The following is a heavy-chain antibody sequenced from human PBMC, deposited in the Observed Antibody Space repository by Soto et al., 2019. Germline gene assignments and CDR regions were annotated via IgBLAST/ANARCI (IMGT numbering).Heavy chain of an antibody. CDR3: ARGVAATPEDWFDP. D-gene: IGHD2-15*01. CDR2: IYHSGST. J-gene: IGHJ5*02. V-gene: IGHV4-30-2*01. CDR1: GGSISSGGYS. Sequence: PSETLSLTCAASGGSISSGGYSWSWIRQPPGKGLEWIGYIYHSGSTYYNPSLKSRVTISVDRSKNQFSLKLSSVTAADTAVYYCARGVAATPEDWFDPWGQGTLVTVSS.